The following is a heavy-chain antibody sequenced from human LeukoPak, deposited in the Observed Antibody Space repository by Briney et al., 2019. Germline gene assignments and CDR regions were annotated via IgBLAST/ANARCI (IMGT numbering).Heavy chain of an antibody. CDR2: IYHSGST. V-gene: IGHV4-4*02. D-gene: IGHD6-13*01. CDR3: ARVSFTHSSSLDY. CDR1: GGSISSSNW. Sequence: TSGTLSLTCAVSGGSISSSNWWSWVRQPPGKGLEWIGEIYHSGSTNYNPSLKSRVTISVDKSKNQFSLKLSSVTAADTAVYYCARVSFTHSSSLDYWGQGTLVTVSS. J-gene: IGHJ4*02.